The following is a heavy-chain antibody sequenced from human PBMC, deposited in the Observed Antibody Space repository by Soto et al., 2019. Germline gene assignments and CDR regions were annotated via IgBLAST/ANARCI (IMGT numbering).Heavy chain of an antibody. J-gene: IGHJ6*02. V-gene: IGHV3-30-3*01. CDR3: ARDYYRFNSGYGFSMDV. CDR2: ISYDGSNK. Sequence: ESGGGVVQPGRSLRLSCAASGFTFSSYAMHWVRQAPGKGLEWVAVISYDGSNKYYADSVKGRFTISRDNSKNTLYLQMNSLRAEGTAVYYCARDYYRFNSGYGFSMDVWGQGTTVTVSS. CDR1: GFTFSSYA. D-gene: IGHD5-12*01.